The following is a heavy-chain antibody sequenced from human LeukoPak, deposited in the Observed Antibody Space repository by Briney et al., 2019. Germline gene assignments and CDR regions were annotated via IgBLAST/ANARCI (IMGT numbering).Heavy chain of an antibody. Sequence: GGSLRLSCAASGFTFSSYAMSWVRQAPGKGLEWVSAISGGGGSTYYADSVKGRFTISRDNSKNTLYLQMNSLRAEDTAVYYCAASTYYDFSTFDPWGQGTLVTVSS. CDR1: GFTFSSYA. CDR2: ISGGGGST. D-gene: IGHD3-3*01. CDR3: AASTYYDFSTFDP. J-gene: IGHJ5*02. V-gene: IGHV3-23*01.